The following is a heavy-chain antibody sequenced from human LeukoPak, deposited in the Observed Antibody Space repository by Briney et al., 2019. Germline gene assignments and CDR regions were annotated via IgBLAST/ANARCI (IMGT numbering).Heavy chain of an antibody. CDR2: IIPIFGTA. CDR3: ARSRGSLTGYSSGWYWYLDL. Sequence: SVKVSCEASGGTFSSYAISWVRQAPGQGLEWMGGIIPIFGTANYAQKFQGRVTITADESTSTAYMELSSLRSEDTAVYYCARSRGSLTGYSSGWYWYLDLWGRGTLVTVSS. J-gene: IGHJ2*01. V-gene: IGHV1-69*13. D-gene: IGHD6-19*01. CDR1: GGTFSSYA.